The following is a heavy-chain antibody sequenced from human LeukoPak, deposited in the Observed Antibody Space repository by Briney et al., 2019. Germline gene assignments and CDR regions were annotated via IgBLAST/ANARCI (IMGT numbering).Heavy chain of an antibody. CDR2: INHSGST. V-gene: IGHV4-34*01. CDR1: GFTFSSYE. CDR3: AGELRLWQLLGYYYMYV. Sequence: GSLRLSCAASGFTFSSYEMNWIRQPPGKGLEWIGEINHSGSTNYNPSFKSRVTISVDTSKNQFSLKLSSVTAADTSVYYCAGELRLWQLLGYYYMYVWGKGNPVAIS. D-gene: IGHD1-26*01. J-gene: IGHJ6*03.